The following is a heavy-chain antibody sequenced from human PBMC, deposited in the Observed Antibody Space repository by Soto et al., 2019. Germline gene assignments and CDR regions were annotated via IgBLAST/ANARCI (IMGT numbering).Heavy chain of an antibody. CDR2: INAGNGNT. CDR3: ASSNIVAAPYGMDV. Sequence: ASVKVSCKASGYTFTRYAMHWVRQAPGQRLEWMGWINAGNGNTKYSQKFQGRVTITRDTSASTAYMGLSSLRSEGTAVYYCASSNIVAAPYGMDVWGQGTTVTVSS. D-gene: IGHD6-13*01. V-gene: IGHV1-3*01. J-gene: IGHJ6*02. CDR1: GYTFTRYA.